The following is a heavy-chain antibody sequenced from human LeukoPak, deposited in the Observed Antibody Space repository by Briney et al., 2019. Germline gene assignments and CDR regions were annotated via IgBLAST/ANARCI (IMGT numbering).Heavy chain of an antibody. CDR3: ARDGGGLRFLEWLSISHNYYYYYGMDV. Sequence: ASVKVSCKASGYTFTGYYMHWVRQAPGQGLEWMGWISAYNGNTNYAQKLQGRVTMTTDTSTSTAYMELRSLRSDDTAVYYCARDGGGLRFLEWLSISHNYYYYYGMDVWGQGTTVTVSS. J-gene: IGHJ6*02. V-gene: IGHV1-18*04. D-gene: IGHD3-3*01. CDR2: ISAYNGNT. CDR1: GYTFTGYY.